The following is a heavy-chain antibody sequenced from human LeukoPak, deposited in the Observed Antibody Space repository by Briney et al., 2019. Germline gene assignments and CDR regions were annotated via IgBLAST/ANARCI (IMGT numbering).Heavy chain of an antibody. D-gene: IGHD1-26*01. CDR2: IYNSGST. CDR3: AKQTGVVGATSAGFDL. Sequence: SETLSLTCTVSGGSLSGFYWTWVRQPAGKGLEWIGRIYNSGSTNLNPALKSRVTMSEDTSKNHFSLRLTSVTAADTAVYYCAKQTGVVGATSAGFDLWGRGTLVTVSS. J-gene: IGHJ2*01. CDR1: GGSLSGFY. V-gene: IGHV4-4*07.